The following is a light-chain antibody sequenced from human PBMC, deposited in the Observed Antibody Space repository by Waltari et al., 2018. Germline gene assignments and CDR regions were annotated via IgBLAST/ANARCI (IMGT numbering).Light chain of an antibody. CDR1: SLRTYH. CDR2: GRN. J-gene: IGLJ1*01. CDR3: SSRDSSGNHV. Sequence: SELTQDPAISVALGQTVRITCQGDSLRTYHASCYQQRPSQAPILVLYGRNKRPSGIQDRFSGTASGTTASLTVTGTQAEDEGDYSCSSRDSSGNHVFGTGTRVTVL. V-gene: IGLV3-19*01.